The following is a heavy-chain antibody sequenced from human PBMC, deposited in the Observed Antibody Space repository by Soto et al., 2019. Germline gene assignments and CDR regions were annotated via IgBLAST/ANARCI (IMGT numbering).Heavy chain of an antibody. CDR2: INHRGST. D-gene: IGHD6-19*01. V-gene: IGHV4-34*01. CDR1: GGALSGYF. Sequence: SETLSLTCAVHGGALSGYFGSWIRQPPGKGLEWIGEINHRGSTNYNPSLRSRVTIASDTSKNHFSLKLTSVTAADTAVYYCATSPGYTSVWFPPPYWGQGTLVPSPQ. CDR3: ATSPGYTSVWFPPPY. J-gene: IGHJ4*02.